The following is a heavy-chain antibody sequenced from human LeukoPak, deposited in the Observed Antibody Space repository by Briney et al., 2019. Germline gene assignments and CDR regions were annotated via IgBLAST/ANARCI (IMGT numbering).Heavy chain of an antibody. V-gene: IGHV4-34*01. J-gene: IGHJ4*02. CDR1: GGSFSGYY. Sequence: KSSETLSLACAVYGGSFSGYYWSWIRQPPGKGLEWIGEINHSGSTNYNPSLKSRVTISVDTSKNQFSLKLSSVTAADTAVYYCARGAVAGINQYCFDYWGQGTLVTVSS. CDR3: ARGAVAGINQYCFDY. D-gene: IGHD6-19*01. CDR2: INHSGST.